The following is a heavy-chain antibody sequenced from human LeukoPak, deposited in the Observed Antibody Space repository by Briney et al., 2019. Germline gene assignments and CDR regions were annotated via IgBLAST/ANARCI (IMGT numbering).Heavy chain of an antibody. CDR3: ATYGPTSGGYTFEY. CDR2: IIDSGST. V-gene: IGHV4-4*02. D-gene: IGHD2-15*01. CDR1: GGSISSGYW. J-gene: IGHJ4*02. Sequence: PSGTLSLTCAVSGGSISSGYWWSWVRQPPVKGLEWIGEIIDSGSTNYNPSLKGRITISLDKTKNQFSLNVNSVTAADTAVYYCATYGPTSGGYTFEYWGQGILVTVSS.